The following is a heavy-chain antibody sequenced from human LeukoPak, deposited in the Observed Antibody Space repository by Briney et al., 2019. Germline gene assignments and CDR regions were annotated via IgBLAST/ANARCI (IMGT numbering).Heavy chain of an antibody. CDR3: ARLDGYNFRFGYYYYGMDV. V-gene: IGHV3-74*01. Sequence: GGSLRLSCAASGFTFSSYWMHWVRHAPGKGLVWVSRINSDGSSTNYADSVKGRFTISRDNAKNTLYLQMNSLRAEDTAVYYCARLDGYNFRFGYYYYGMDVWGQGTTVTVSS. J-gene: IGHJ6*02. CDR2: INSDGSST. D-gene: IGHD5-24*01. CDR1: GFTFSSYW.